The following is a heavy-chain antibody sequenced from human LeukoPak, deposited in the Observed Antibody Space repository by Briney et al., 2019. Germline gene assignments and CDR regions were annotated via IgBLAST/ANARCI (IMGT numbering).Heavy chain of an antibody. Sequence: GGSLRLSCAASGFTFSTYSMNWVRQAPGKGLEWVSSISSSSSFIYYTDSVKGRFTISRDNAKNSLYLQMNSLRAEDTAVYYCTRDICSDGVCYYGMGVWGQGTTVTVSS. CDR1: GFTFSTYS. D-gene: IGHD2-8*01. CDR2: ISSSSSFI. V-gene: IGHV3-21*06. J-gene: IGHJ6*02. CDR3: TRDICSDGVCYYGMGV.